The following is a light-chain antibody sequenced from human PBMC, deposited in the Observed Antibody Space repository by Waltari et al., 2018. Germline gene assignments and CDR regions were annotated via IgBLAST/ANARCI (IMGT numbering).Light chain of an antibody. CDR1: QSVSSSY. CDR3: QQYGSSPRT. V-gene: IGKV3-20*01. J-gene: IGKJ1*01. Sequence: EIVLTQSPGTLSLSPGERATLSCRASQSVSSSYLAWYKQKPGQAPRLLIYGASSRATGIPDRFSGNGSGTDFTLTISRLEPEDFAVYYCQQYGSSPRTFGQGTKVEIK. CDR2: GAS.